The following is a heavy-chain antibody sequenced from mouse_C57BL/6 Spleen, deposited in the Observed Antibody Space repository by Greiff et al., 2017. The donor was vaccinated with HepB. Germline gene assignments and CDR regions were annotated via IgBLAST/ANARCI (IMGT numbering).Heavy chain of an antibody. CDR2: INPSSGYT. Sequence: QVQLQQSGAELARPSASVKMSCKASGYTFTSYTMHWVKQRPGQGLEWIGYINPSSGYTKYNQKFKDKATLTAEKSSSTAYMQLSSLTSEDSAVYYCASPDYDGSFAYWGQGTLVTVSA. CDR1: GYTFTSYT. CDR3: ASPDYDGSFAY. J-gene: IGHJ3*01. V-gene: IGHV1-4*01. D-gene: IGHD2-4*01.